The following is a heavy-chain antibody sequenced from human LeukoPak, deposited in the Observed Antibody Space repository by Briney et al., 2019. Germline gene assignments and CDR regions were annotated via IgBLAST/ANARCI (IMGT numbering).Heavy chain of an antibody. J-gene: IGHJ4*02. CDR3: ARDRGYSYGIFDY. Sequence: SETLSLTCTVSGGSISSYYWSWIRQLPGKGLEWIGYIYYSGSTNYNPSLKSRVTISVDTSKNQFSLKLSSVTAADTAVCYCARDRGYSYGIFDYWGQGTLVTVSS. D-gene: IGHD5-18*01. CDR1: GGSISSYY. V-gene: IGHV4-59*01. CDR2: IYYSGST.